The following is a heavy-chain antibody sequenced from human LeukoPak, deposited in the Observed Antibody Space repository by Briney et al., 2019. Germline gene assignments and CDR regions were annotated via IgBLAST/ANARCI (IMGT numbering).Heavy chain of an antibody. Sequence: GSLRLSCAASGFTVSSNYMSWVRQAPGKELEWVSVIYSGGSTYYADSVKGRFTISRDNSKNTLYLQMNSLRAEDTAVYYCASGSGSYRTPYYYVDVWGTGTTVTVSS. D-gene: IGHD3-10*01. CDR2: IYSGGST. CDR3: ASGSGSYRTPYYYVDV. V-gene: IGHV3-53*01. CDR1: GFTVSSNY. J-gene: IGHJ6*03.